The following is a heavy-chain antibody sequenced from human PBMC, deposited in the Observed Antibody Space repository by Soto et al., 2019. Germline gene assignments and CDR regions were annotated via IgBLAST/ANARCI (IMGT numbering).Heavy chain of an antibody. CDR1: GFTFSRYA. J-gene: IGHJ4*02. D-gene: IGHD4-17*01. Sequence: EVQLLQSGGGLVQPGGSLRLSCAASGFTFSRYAMSWVRQAPGKGLEWVSTISASGGSTYYADSVKGRFTISRDNYMNTLSLQMNSLRAEDTAVYYCAKDHATVTTVACDYWGQGTLVTVSS. CDR3: AKDHATVTTVACDY. V-gene: IGHV3-23*01. CDR2: ISASGGST.